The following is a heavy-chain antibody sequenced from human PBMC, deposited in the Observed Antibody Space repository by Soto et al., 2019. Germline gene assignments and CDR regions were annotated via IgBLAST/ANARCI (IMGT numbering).Heavy chain of an antibody. CDR2: INHSGST. Sequence: NPSETRSLTCAVYGGSFSGYYWSWIRQPPGKGLEWIGEINHSGSTNYKPSLKSRVTISVDTSKNQFSLKLSSVTAADTAVYYCARGGYLRSGYCDYWGQETKVTVSS. CDR3: ARGGYLRSGYCDY. V-gene: IGHV4-34*01. J-gene: IGHJ4*02. CDR1: GGSFSGYY. D-gene: IGHD2-15*01.